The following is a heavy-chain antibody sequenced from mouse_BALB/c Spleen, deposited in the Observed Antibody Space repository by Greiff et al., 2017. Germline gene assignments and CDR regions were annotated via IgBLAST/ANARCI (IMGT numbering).Heavy chain of an antibody. Sequence: EVKLVESGGGLVQPGGSLKLSCAASGFTFSSYTMSWVRQTPEKRLEWVAYISNGGGSTYYPDTVKGRFTISRDNAKNTLYLQISSLKSEDTAMYYCARQDYWGQGTSVTVSS. V-gene: IGHV5-12-2*01. J-gene: IGHJ4*01. CDR1: GFTFSSYT. CDR3: ARQDY. CDR2: ISNGGGST.